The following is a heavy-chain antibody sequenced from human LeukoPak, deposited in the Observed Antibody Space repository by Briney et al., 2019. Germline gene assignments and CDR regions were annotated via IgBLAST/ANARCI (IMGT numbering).Heavy chain of an antibody. CDR1: GFTFSSHW. J-gene: IGHJ4*02. CDR3: TRSVYSSSSFDY. V-gene: IGHV3-7*02. Sequence: GGSLRLSCAASGFTFSSHWMSWVRQAPGKGLEWLAMIKQDGSEKYYVDSVKGRFTISRDNAKNTLYLQMNGLRAEDTAVYYCTRSVYSSSSFDYWGQGTLVTVSS. CDR2: IKQDGSEK. D-gene: IGHD6-6*01.